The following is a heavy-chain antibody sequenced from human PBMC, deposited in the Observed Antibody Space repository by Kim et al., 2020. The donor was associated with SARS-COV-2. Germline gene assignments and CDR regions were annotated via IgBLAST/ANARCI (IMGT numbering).Heavy chain of an antibody. D-gene: IGHD3-10*01. CDR3: TRELYYGSGSYYIGFDY. V-gene: IGHV3-49*02. Sequence: VKCRFTISRDDSKSIAYLQMNSLKTEDTSVYYCTRELYYGSGSYYIGFDYWGQGTLVTVSS. J-gene: IGHJ4*02.